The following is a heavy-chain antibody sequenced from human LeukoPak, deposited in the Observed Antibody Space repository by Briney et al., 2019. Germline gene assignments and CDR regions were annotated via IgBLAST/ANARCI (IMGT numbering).Heavy chain of an antibody. Sequence: SETLSLTCAVYGGSFSGYYWSWIRQPPGKGLEWIGEINHSGSTNYNPSLKSRVTISVDTSKNQFSLKLSSVTAADAAVYYCASTLMGPKDDYWGQGILVTVSS. CDR2: INHSGST. CDR1: GGSFSGYY. V-gene: IGHV4-34*01. J-gene: IGHJ4*02. D-gene: IGHD2-8*01. CDR3: ASTLMGPKDDY.